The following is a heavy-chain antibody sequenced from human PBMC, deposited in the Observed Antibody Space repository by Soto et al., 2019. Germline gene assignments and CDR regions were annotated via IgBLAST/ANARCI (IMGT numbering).Heavy chain of an antibody. CDR1: GGTFNSYA. J-gene: IGHJ6*02. D-gene: IGHD3-10*01. CDR3: ASGTSGKDYYYAMDV. CDR2: IIPIFGAA. V-gene: IGHV1-69*01. Sequence: VQLVQSGAEVKKPGSSVKVSCMPSGGTFNSYAISWVRQAPGQGLEWMGGIIPIFGAAHYAQKFQGRVTITADESTSTAYMELSSLRSEDTAVYFCASGTSGKDYYYAMDVWGQGTTVTVSS.